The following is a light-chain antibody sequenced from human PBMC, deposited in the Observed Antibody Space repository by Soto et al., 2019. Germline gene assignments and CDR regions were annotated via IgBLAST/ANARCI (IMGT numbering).Light chain of an antibody. V-gene: IGLV2-11*01. J-gene: IGLJ1*01. CDR1: SSDVGEYDY. CDR3: AAWDDSLNGYV. CDR2: DVS. Sequence: QSALTQPRSVSGSPGQSVTISCTGTSSDVGEYDYVSWYQHHPGKAPKLMIYDVSQRPSGVPDRFSGSKSGSTASLTISGLQAEDEADYYCAAWDDSLNGYVFGTGTKLTVL.